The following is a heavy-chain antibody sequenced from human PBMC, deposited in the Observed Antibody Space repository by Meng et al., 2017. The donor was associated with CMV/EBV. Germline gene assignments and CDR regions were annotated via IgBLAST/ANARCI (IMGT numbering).Heavy chain of an antibody. CDR3: ARMVATTYYFDY. V-gene: IGHV4-61*01. D-gene: IGHD5-24*01. Sequence: SETLSLTCTVSGGSVSSGSYYWNWIRQPPGKGLEWIGYIYYSGSTNYNPSLKSRVTISVDTSKNQFSLKLSSVTAADTAVYYCARMVATTYYFDYWGQGTLVTVSS. CDR1: GGSVSSGSYY. J-gene: IGHJ4*02. CDR2: IYYSGST.